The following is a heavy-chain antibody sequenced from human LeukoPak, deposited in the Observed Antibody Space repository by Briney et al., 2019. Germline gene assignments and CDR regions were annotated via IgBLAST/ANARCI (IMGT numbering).Heavy chain of an antibody. Sequence: SETLSLTCTVSGGSISSSSYYWGWLRQPPGKGLEWIGNIYYSGNTYYNSSLESRVTISVATSKNQFSLTLSSATAAHTAIYYGAKLRMSSGSYAGGGVDYWGQGTLVTVSS. CDR2: IYYSGNT. CDR3: AKLRMSSGSYAGGGVDY. D-gene: IGHD1-26*01. J-gene: IGHJ4*02. V-gene: IGHV4-39*01. CDR1: GGSISSSSYY.